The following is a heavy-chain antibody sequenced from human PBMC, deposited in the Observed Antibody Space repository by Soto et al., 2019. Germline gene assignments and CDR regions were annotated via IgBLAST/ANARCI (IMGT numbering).Heavy chain of an antibody. CDR2: ISCRGGST. CDR3: ERGLPAGKGYLPDF. D-gene: IGHD6-13*01. CDR1: GFTFSSFA. V-gene: IGHV3-23*01. J-gene: IGHJ4*02. Sequence: PGESLRLSCAAPGFTFSSFAMSWVRQAPGKVLDWVSAISCRGGSTYSADAVNGPFTISRDNSKNTLYMQRSNLRAEDMAVYYRERGLPAGKGYLPDFWGQGSLVTVS.